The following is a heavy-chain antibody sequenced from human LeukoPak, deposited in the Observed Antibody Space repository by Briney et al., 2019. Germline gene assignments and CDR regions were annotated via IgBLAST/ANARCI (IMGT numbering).Heavy chain of an antibody. Sequence: ASVKVSCKASGGTFSSYAISWVRQAPGQGLEWMGGIIPIFGTANYAQKFQGRVTITTDESTSTAYMELSSLRSEDTAVYYCARERVRESTRAFDIWGQGTMVTVSS. CDR3: ARERVRESTRAFDI. CDR2: IIPIFGTA. J-gene: IGHJ3*02. CDR1: GGTFSSYA. D-gene: IGHD3-10*01. V-gene: IGHV1-69*05.